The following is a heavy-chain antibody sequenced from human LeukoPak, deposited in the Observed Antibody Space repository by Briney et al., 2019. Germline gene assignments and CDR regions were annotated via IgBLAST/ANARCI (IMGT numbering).Heavy chain of an antibody. CDR3: ARESVDTAMVSD. CDR2: INHSGST. J-gene: IGHJ4*02. D-gene: IGHD5-18*01. V-gene: IGHV4-34*01. CDR1: GGSFSDYY. Sequence: PSETLSLTCAVYGGSFSDYYWSWIRQPPGKGLEWIGEINHSGSTNYNPSLKSRVTVSVDTSKNQFSLKLSSVTAADTAVYYCARESVDTAMVSDWGQGTLVTVSS.